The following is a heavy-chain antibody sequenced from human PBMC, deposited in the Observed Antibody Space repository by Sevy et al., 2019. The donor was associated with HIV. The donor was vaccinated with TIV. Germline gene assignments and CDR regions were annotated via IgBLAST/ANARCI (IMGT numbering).Heavy chain of an antibody. J-gene: IGHJ4*02. CDR2: IFWDDDT. CDR3: AHRRSKGITITEFDF. V-gene: IGHV2-5*02. CDR1: GFSFSTSGVG. D-gene: IGHD3-9*01. Sequence: SGPTLVNPTQTLTLTCTFSGFSFSTSGVGVGWIRLPPGKALEWLALIFWDDDTPYSPSLQSRLTITKDTSKDQVVLTMANMDPVDTGTYYCAHRRSKGITITEFDFWGQGTPVTVSS.